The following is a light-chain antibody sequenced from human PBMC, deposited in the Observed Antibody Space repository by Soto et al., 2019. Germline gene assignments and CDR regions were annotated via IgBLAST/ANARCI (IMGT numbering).Light chain of an antibody. J-gene: IGLJ2*01. CDR1: TSNIGSNT. CDR2: SNN. V-gene: IGLV1-44*01. Sequence: QSALAQPPSASGTPGQRVTISCSGRTSNIGSNTVNWYQQLPGTAPTLLMFSNNQRPSGVPDRFSASKSGTSASLAISGLQSEDEADYYCGAWDDTLNGPVFGGGTKLTVL. CDR3: GAWDDTLNGPV.